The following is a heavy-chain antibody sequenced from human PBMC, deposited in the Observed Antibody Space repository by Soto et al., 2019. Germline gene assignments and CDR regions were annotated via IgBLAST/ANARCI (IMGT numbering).Heavy chain of an antibody. CDR1: GGSISSYY. J-gene: IGHJ3*02. CDR3: ASTVQLELTPLDAFDI. Sequence: PSETLSLTCTVSGGSISSYYWSWIRQPPGKGLEWIGYIYYSGSTNYNPSLKSRVTISVDTSKNQFSLKLSSVTAADTAVYYCASTVQLELTPLDAFDIWGQGTMVTVSS. CDR2: IYYSGST. D-gene: IGHD1-1*01. V-gene: IGHV4-59*01.